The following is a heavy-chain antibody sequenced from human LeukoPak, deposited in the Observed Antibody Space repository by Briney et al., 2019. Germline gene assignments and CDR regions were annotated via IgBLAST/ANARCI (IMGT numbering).Heavy chain of an antibody. CDR1: GYTFTDYY. D-gene: IGHD6-13*01. CDR2: INPNSGGT. V-gene: IGHV1-2*02. CDR3: ARHLEAAVYYFDY. Sequence: ASVKVSCKASGYTFTDYYLHWVRQAPGQGLEWMGWINPNSGGTIYAQKFKGRVTMTRDTSISTAYMELSRLRSDDSALYYCARHLEAAVYYFDYWGQGALVTVSS. J-gene: IGHJ4*02.